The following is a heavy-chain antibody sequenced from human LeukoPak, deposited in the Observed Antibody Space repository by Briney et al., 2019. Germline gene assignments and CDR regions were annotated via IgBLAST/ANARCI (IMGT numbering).Heavy chain of an antibody. CDR1: GYTFTSYA. V-gene: IGHV1-3*01. Sequence: ASVKVSCKASGYTFTSYAMHWVRQAPGQRLEWMGWINAGNGNTKYSQKFQGRVTITADESTSTAYMELSSLRSEDTAVYYCARRTDIVVVPAAIPYYYYGMDVWGQGTTVTVSS. D-gene: IGHD2-2*02. CDR3: ARRTDIVVVPAAIPYYYYGMDV. J-gene: IGHJ6*02. CDR2: INAGNGNT.